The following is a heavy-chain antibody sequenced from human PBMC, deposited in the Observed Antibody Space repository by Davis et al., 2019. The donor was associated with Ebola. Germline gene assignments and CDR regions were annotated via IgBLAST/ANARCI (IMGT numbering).Heavy chain of an antibody. V-gene: IGHV4-31*03. CDR3: ARHGQWFGELLYPYYFDY. CDR2: IYYSGST. CDR1: GGSVSSGSYY. Sequence: SETLSLTCTVSGGSVSSGSYYWSWIRQHPGRGLEWIGYIYYSGSTYYNPSLKSRVTISVDTSKNQFSLKLSSVTAADTAVYYCARHGQWFGELLYPYYFDYWGQGTLVTVSS. D-gene: IGHD3-10*01. J-gene: IGHJ4*02.